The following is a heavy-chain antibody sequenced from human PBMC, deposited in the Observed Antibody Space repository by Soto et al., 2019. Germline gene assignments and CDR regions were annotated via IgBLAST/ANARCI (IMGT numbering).Heavy chain of an antibody. CDR3: ARESGGYYGSGSRRFYGMDV. CDR2: IWYDGSNK. D-gene: IGHD3-10*01. V-gene: IGHV3-33*01. J-gene: IGHJ6*02. CDR1: GFTFSSYG. Sequence: GGSLRLSCAASGFTFSSYGMHWVRQAPGKGLEWVAVIWYDGSNKYYADSVKGRFTISRDNSKNTLYLQMNSLRAEDTAVYYCARESGGYYGSGSRRFYGMDVWGQGTTVTVSS.